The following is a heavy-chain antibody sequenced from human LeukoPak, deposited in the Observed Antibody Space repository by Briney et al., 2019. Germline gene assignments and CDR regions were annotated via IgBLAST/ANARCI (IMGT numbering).Heavy chain of an antibody. CDR1: GFTFSSYG. CDR2: IWYDGSNK. D-gene: IGHD3-10*01. J-gene: IGHJ5*02. V-gene: IGHV3-33*08. Sequence: PGRSLRLSCAASGFTFSSYGMHWVRQAPGKGLEWVAVIWYDGSNKYYADSVKGRFTISRDNSKNTLYLQMNSLRAEDTAVYYCARERITMVRGVIGRFDPWGQGTLVTVSS. CDR3: ARERITMVRGVIGRFDP.